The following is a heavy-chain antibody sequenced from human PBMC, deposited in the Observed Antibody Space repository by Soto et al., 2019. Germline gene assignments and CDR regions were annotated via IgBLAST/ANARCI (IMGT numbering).Heavy chain of an antibody. CDR3: ARSLASAGYTYGNFDS. V-gene: IGHV4-59*01. CDR2: IYSSGST. D-gene: IGHD5-18*01. J-gene: IGHJ4*02. CDR1: GDSIIGYY. Sequence: SETLSLTCTVSGDSIIGYYWSWIRQSPGKGLEWIGCIYSSGSTNYNRSLKSRVTLSVDTSKNQFSLKLPSMTAADTAMYYCARSLASAGYTYGNFDSWGQGTRVTVS.